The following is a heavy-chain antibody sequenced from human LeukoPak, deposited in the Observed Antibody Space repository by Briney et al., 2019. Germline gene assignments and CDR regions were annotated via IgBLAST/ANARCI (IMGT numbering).Heavy chain of an antibody. CDR1: GFTFSSYA. J-gene: IGHJ4*02. D-gene: IGHD3-10*01. Sequence: GGSLRLSCAASGFTFSSYAMSWVRQAPGKGLEWVSAISGSGGSTYYADSVKGRFTISRDNSKNTLYLQMNSLRAEDTAVYYCAKGGPVRRFGELYLFDYWGQGTLVTVSS. V-gene: IGHV3-23*01. CDR3: AKGGPVRRFGELYLFDY. CDR2: ISGSGGST.